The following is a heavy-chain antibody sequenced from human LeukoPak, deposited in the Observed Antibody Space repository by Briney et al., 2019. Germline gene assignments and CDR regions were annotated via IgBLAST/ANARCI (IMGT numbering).Heavy chain of an antibody. CDR1: GFTFSSYA. CDR2: ISGSGGSK. CDR3: AKDYDILTGYTGDYFDY. Sequence: PGGSLRLSCAASGFTFSSYAMSWVRQAPGKGLEWVSAISGSGGSKYYADSVKGRFTISKDNSKNTLYLQMNSLRAEDTAVYYCAKDYDILTGYTGDYFDYWGQGTLVTVSS. V-gene: IGHV3-23*01. D-gene: IGHD3-9*01. J-gene: IGHJ4*02.